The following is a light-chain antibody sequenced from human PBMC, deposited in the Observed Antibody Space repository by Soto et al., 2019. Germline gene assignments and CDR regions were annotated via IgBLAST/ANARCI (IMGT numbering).Light chain of an antibody. CDR3: QQYNNGLS. Sequence: EIVMTQSPAILSVSPGERATLSCRASQSVSSNLAWYQQKPGQAPRLLIYGASTRTTGIPARFSGSGSGTDFTLTISSLQSEDFAVYYCQQYNNGLSFGGGTKVEIK. CDR2: GAS. CDR1: QSVSSN. J-gene: IGKJ4*01. V-gene: IGKV3D-15*01.